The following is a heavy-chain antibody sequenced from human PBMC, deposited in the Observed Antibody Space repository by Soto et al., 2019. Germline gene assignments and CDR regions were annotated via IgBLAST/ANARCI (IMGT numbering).Heavy chain of an antibody. CDR1: GYTVTSYG. Sequence: QVQLVQSGAEVKKPGASVKVSCKASGYTVTSYGISWVRQAPGQGLEWMGWISAYNGNTTYAQKLQGRVTMTTDTHTRTALTALAALRSDDTAVYYCARGESIGDVWAQGTTVTVSS. CDR2: ISAYNGNT. CDR3: ARGESIGDV. D-gene: IGHD6-6*01. J-gene: IGHJ6*02. V-gene: IGHV1-18*01.